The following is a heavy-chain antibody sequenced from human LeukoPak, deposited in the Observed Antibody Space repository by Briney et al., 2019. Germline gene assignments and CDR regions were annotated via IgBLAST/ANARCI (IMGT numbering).Heavy chain of an antibody. D-gene: IGHD1-26*01. Sequence: GGSLRLSCAASGFTFSNAWMSWVRQAPGKGLEWVANIKQDGSEKYYVDSVKGRFTISRDNAKNSLYLQMNSLRAEDTAVYYCARDPSGSYWSYFDYWGQGTLVTVSS. V-gene: IGHV3-7*01. CDR1: GFTFSNAW. CDR3: ARDPSGSYWSYFDY. CDR2: IKQDGSEK. J-gene: IGHJ4*02.